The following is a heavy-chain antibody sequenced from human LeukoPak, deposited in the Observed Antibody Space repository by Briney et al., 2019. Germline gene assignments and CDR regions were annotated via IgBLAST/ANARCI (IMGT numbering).Heavy chain of an antibody. CDR3: ARHAKIIGFDP. V-gene: IGHV1-8*01. Sequence: ASVKVSCKASGYTFTSYDINWERQAPGQGLEWMGWMNPNSGNTGYAQKFQGRVTMTRNTSISTAYMELSSLRSEDTAVYYCARHAKIIGFDPWGQGTLVTVSS. CDR1: GYTFTSYD. CDR2: MNPNSGNT. J-gene: IGHJ5*02.